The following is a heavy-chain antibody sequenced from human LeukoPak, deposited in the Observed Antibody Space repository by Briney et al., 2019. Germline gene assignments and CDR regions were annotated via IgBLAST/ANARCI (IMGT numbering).Heavy chain of an antibody. CDR1: GGSVSSSSSY. J-gene: IGHJ6*03. CDR3: VRQNSDYYYYYLDV. V-gene: IGHV4-39*01. CDR2: VYYSGTT. D-gene: IGHD1-7*01. Sequence: SETLSLTCTVSGGSVSSSSSYWAWIRQPPGRGLEWIGSVYYSGTTYYNTSLESRVTISEDTSRNRFSLMLSSVAAADTAVYYCVRQNSDYYYYYLDVWGEGTTVIVSS.